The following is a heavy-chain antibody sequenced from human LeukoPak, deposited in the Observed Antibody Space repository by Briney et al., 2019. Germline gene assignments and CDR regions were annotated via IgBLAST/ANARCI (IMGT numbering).Heavy chain of an antibody. D-gene: IGHD3-22*01. CDR3: ARLVVINGYWYFDL. CDR2: INHSGSA. J-gene: IGHJ2*01. V-gene: IGHV4-34*01. CDR1: GESFSGYY. Sequence: SETLSLTCAVYGESFSGYYWSWIRQPPGKGLEWIGEINHSGSANYNPSLKSRVTISVDTSKNQFSLKLSSVTAADTAVYYCARLVVINGYWYFDLWGRGTLVTVSS.